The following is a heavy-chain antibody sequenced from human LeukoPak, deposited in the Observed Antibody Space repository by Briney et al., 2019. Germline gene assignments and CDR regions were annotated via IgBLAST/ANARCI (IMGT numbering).Heavy chain of an antibody. D-gene: IGHD6-19*01. J-gene: IGHJ4*02. V-gene: IGHV1-69*05. CDR3: ARDLKRGYSSGRYSWGTGSSNDY. CDR1: GGTFSSYA. CDR2: IIPIFGTA. Sequence: SVKVSCKASGGTFSSYAISWVRQAPGQGLEWMGGIIPIFGTANYAQKLQGRVTMTTDASTSTAYMELRSLRSDDTAVYYCARDLKRGYSSGRYSWGTGSSNDYWGQGTLVTVSS.